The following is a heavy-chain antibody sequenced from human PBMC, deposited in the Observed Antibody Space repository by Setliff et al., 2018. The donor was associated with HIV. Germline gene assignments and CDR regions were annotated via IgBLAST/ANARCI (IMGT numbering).Heavy chain of an antibody. J-gene: IGHJ2*01. V-gene: IGHV4-39*01. CDR1: SGSISSTSSY. D-gene: IGHD1-26*01. CDR3: ARHRYNWCFDV. CDR2: VYYSGTT. Sequence: PSETLSLTCSVSSGSISSTSSYWGWIRQPPGKGLEWIVSVYYSGTTYYNPSLKSRVTISVDTSKSQFSLQLNSMTAADTALYYCARHRYNWCFDVWGRGTLVTVSS.